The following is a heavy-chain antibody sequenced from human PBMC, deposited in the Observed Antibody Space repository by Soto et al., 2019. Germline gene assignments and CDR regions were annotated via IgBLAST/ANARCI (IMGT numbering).Heavy chain of an antibody. J-gene: IGHJ4*02. Sequence: QVQLVESGGGLVMPGESLRLSCAASGFTFSDHYMSWIRQAPGKGLEWVSYISSSGNSMYYADSVKGRFTVSRDNAEKSLYLQVTSLRAEDTAVYYCARRAASGRHFDHWGQGTLFSVSS. V-gene: IGHV3-11*01. CDR3: ARRAASGRHFDH. CDR2: ISSSGNSM. CDR1: GFTFSDHY. D-gene: IGHD6-13*01.